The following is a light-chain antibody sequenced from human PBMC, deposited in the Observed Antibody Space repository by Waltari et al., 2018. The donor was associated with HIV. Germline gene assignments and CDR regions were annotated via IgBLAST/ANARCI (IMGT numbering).Light chain of an antibody. V-gene: IGLV2-23*02. CDR1: SSDVGSYNL. CDR3: CSYAGSSTWV. J-gene: IGLJ3*02. CDR2: EVS. Sequence: QSALTQPASVSGSPGPSTTISCTGTSSDVGSYNLVPGYQQHPGKAPKLMIYEVSKRPSGVSNRCSGSKSGNTASLTISGLQAEDEADYYCCSYAGSSTWVFGGGTKLTVL.